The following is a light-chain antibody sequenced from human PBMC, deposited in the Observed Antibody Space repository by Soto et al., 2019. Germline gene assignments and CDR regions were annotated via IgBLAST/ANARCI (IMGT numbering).Light chain of an antibody. V-gene: IGKV3-15*01. CDR2: GAS. CDR3: QRYNNCPYT. CDR1: QSVSSN. Sequence: EMVMTQSPATLSVSPGERATLSCRASQSVSSNLAWYQQKPGQAPRLLIYGASTRATGIPARFSGSGSGTEFTLTISSLQSEDFAVDYCQRYNNCPYTFGQGTKLEIK. J-gene: IGKJ2*01.